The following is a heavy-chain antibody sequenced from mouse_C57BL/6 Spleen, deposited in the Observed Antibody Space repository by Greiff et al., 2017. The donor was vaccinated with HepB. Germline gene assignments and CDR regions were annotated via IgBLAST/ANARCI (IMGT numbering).Heavy chain of an antibody. CDR1: GYSITSGYY. J-gene: IGHJ2*01. Sequence: DVKLQESGPGLVKPSQSLSLTCSVTGYSITSGYYWNWIRQFPGNKLEWMGYISYDGSNNYNPSLKNRISITRDTSKNQFFLKLNSVTTEDTATYYCARDGPVYFDYWGQGTTLTVSS. CDR2: ISYDGSN. CDR3: ARDGPVYFDY. V-gene: IGHV3-6*01.